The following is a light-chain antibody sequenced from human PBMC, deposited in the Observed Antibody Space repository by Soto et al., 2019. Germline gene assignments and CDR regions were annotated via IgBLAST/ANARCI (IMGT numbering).Light chain of an antibody. CDR3: QQRYNWPRT. CDR2: DAS. J-gene: IGKJ1*01. Sequence: EIVLTQSPATLSLSPGERATLSCRASQSISRYLAWYQQKPGQAPRLLIYDASNRATGIPARFSGSGSGTDFTLTISSLEPEDFAVYYCQQRYNWPRTFGQGTKVDIK. CDR1: QSISRY. V-gene: IGKV3-11*01.